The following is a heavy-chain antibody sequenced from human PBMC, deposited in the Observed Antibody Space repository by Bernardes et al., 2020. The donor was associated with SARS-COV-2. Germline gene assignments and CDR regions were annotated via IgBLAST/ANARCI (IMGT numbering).Heavy chain of an antibody. CDR2: MSSSSRNI. D-gene: IGHD1-7*01. V-gene: IGHV3-21*01. J-gene: IGHJ4*02. CDR1: GFPFSTYT. CDR3: ARGWDIDWNYDLDY. Sequence: GGSLRLSCAASGFPFSTYTLNWVRQPPGKGLEWVSSMSSSSRNIYNAYSVKGRFTISRDNAKNSLYLQMNSLRAEDTAVYYCARGWDIDWNYDLDYWGQGTLVTVSS.